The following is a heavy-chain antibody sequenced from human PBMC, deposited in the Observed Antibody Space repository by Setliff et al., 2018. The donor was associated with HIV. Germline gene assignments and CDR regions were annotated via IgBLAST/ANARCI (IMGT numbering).Heavy chain of an antibody. V-gene: IGHV3-48*03. J-gene: IGHJ4*02. CDR3: ARDEPTGGIDY. CDR1: GFTFSTHE. D-gene: IGHD3-16*01. Sequence: GGSLRLSCAASGFTFSTHEMNWVRQAPGKGPEWVSYITGSGKTIYYADSVKGRFTISRDNAKNSLYLQMNSLRAEDTAVYYCARDEPTGGIDYWGQGTLVTVSS. CDR2: ITGSGKTI.